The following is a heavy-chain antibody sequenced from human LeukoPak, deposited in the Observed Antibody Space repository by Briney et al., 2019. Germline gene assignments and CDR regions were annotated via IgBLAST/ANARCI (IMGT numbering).Heavy chain of an antibody. D-gene: IGHD2-21*02. CDR1: GFTFSSYA. CDR3: AREYCGGDCYSTTRGAFDI. CDR2: ISGSGGST. Sequence: GGSLRLSCAASGFTFSSYAMSWVRQAPGKGLEWVSAISGSGGSTYYADSVKGRFTISRDNSKNTLYLQMNSLRAEDTAVYYCAREYCGGDCYSTTRGAFDIWGQGTMVTVSS. J-gene: IGHJ3*02. V-gene: IGHV3-23*01.